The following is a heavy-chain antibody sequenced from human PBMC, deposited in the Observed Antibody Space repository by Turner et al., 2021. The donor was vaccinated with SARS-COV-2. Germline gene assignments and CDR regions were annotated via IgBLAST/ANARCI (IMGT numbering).Heavy chain of an antibody. J-gene: IGHJ6*02. Sequence: EVQLVESGGGLVQPGGSLRLSCEASGFTFSRYWMSWVRQAPGKGLEWVANIKQDEREKYYVDSVKGRFTISRDNAKNSLYLQMNSLRAEDTAVYYCARDHGYRAQVGYYGMGVWGQGTTVTVSS. D-gene: IGHD1-1*01. CDR2: IKQDEREK. CDR3: ARDHGYRAQVGYYGMGV. V-gene: IGHV3-7*01. CDR1: GFTFSRYW.